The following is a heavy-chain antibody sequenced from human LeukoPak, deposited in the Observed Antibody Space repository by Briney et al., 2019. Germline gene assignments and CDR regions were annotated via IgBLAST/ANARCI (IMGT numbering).Heavy chain of an antibody. D-gene: IGHD3-22*01. CDR3: ARAHYASSNIKVPFDV. CDR2: IDPSAGST. V-gene: IGHV1-46*01. J-gene: IGHJ6*04. Sequence: ASVKVSCKASGYTFTNYYMHWVRQAPGQGLEWMGVIDPSAGSTTYAQKFQGRVTMTRDTATSTVYMELSSPRSEDTAVYYCARAHYASSNIKVPFDVWGKGTTVTVSS. CDR1: GYTFTNYY.